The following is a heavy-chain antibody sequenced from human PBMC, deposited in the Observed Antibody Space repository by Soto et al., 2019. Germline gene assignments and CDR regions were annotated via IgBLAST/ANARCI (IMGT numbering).Heavy chain of an antibody. V-gene: IGHV3-11*01. CDR3: ARDYSDRSGFFGDYYGMDV. CDR2: ISSSGNSI. J-gene: IGHJ6*01. Sequence: QVQLVESGGGLVKPGGSLRLSCAASGFTFSDYYMIWIRQAPGKGLEWVSYISSSGNSIYYADSVKGRFTISRDSAKNSLYLQMNSLRAEDTAVYYCARDYSDRSGFFGDYYGMDVWGQGTTVTVSS. CDR1: GFTFSDYY. D-gene: IGHD3-22*01.